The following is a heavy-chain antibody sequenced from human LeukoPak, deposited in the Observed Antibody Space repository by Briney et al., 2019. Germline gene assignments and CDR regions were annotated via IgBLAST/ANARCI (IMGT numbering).Heavy chain of an antibody. J-gene: IGHJ5*02. V-gene: IGHV3-7*01. CDR1: GFIFRNYW. CDR2: IKEDGSEK. Sequence: ESGGSLRLSCAASGFIFRNYWMSWVRQAPGKGLEWVANIKEDGSEKYYVESVKGRFTISRGNAKNSLYLQMSSLRAEDTAVYYCARGVIIRGRLDPWGQGTLVTVSS. D-gene: IGHD3-16*02. CDR3: ARGVIIRGRLDP.